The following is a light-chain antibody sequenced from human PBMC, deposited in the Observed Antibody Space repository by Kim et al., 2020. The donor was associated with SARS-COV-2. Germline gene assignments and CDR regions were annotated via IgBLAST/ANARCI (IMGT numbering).Light chain of an antibody. CDR2: GTS. J-gene: IGKJ1*01. Sequence: EIVMTQSPATLSVSPGDRATLSCRASQSVSTNLAWYQQKPGQAPRLLIYGTSTRATGIPARFSGSGSGTEFTLTISSLQSEDFALYYCQQYNSWPRTFGQGTKVDIK. V-gene: IGKV3-15*01. CDR1: QSVSTN. CDR3: QQYNSWPRT.